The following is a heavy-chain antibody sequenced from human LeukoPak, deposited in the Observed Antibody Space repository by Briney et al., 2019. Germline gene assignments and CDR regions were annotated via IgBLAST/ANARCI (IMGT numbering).Heavy chain of an antibody. CDR1: GGSTSSYY. V-gene: IGHV4-59*01. CDR3: ARAVVFYYDGSGYSTRFDY. J-gene: IGHJ4*02. D-gene: IGHD3-22*01. Sequence: PSETLSLTCTVSGGSTSSYYWSWIRQPPGKGLEWIGHIYYSGITSYTPSLKSRVTISLDTSKNQFSLKVRSVTAADAAMYYCARAVVFYYDGSGYSTRFDYWGQGTLVTVSS. CDR2: IYYSGIT.